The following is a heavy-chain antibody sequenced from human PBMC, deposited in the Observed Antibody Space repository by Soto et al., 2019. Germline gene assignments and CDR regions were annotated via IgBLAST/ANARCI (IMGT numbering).Heavy chain of an antibody. Sequence: PGGSLRLSCAASGFTFSSYAMHWVRQSPGKGLEWVAVISYDGSNKYYADSVKCRFTISRDNSKNTLYLQMNSLRAEDTAVYYCARGGFGELGYYYGMDVWGQGTTVTVSS. CDR2: ISYDGSNK. CDR1: GFTFSSYA. J-gene: IGHJ6*02. CDR3: ARGGFGELGYYYGMDV. D-gene: IGHD3-10*01. V-gene: IGHV3-30-3*01.